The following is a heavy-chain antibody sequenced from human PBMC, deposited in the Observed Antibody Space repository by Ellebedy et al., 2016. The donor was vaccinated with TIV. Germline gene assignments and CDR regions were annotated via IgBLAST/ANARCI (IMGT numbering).Heavy chain of an antibody. CDR2: VNTDGSST. CDR1: GCTSRNYW. Sequence: GESLKISCAASGCTSRNYWMHWVRQAPGKGLVWVSRVNTDGSSTSYADSVKGRFTISRDNARNTLYLQMNNLRVEDTAVCYCACWAGQERFQGPFDYWGQGTLVIVSS. V-gene: IGHV3-74*01. D-gene: IGHD3-3*01. CDR3: ACWAGQERFQGPFDY. J-gene: IGHJ4*02.